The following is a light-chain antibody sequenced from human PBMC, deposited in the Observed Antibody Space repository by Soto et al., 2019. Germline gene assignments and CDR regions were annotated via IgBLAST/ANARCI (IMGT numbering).Light chain of an antibody. CDR3: SSYTTSYTRQLV. J-gene: IGLJ1*01. CDR1: SSDVGGYNY. Sequence: SALTQPASVSGSPGQSITISCTGTSSDVGGYNYVSWYQHHPGKAPKLIIYDVTNRPSGVSNPFSGSKSGNTASLTISGLQPEDEADYYCSSYTTSYTRQLVSGTGTKV. V-gene: IGLV2-14*03. CDR2: DVT.